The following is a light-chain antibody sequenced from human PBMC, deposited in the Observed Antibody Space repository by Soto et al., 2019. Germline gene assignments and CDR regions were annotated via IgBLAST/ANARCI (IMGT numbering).Light chain of an antibody. J-gene: IGKJ4*01. CDR3: HQYYKWPLT. V-gene: IGKV3-15*01. CDR2: DAS. Sequence: EIAMTQSPATLFVSPGERGTLSCSASQSAVSNLDWYQQKPGETTRLLIHDASTSAPDIPATFSGSGSGTDFTLTISSLLSEDFAVYYCHQYYKWPLTFGGGTKAEI. CDR1: QSAVSN.